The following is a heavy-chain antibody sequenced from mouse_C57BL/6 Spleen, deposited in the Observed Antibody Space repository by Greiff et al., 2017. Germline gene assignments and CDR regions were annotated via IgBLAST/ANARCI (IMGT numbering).Heavy chain of an antibody. V-gene: IGHV1-15*01. Sequence: VNLVESGAELVRPGASVTLSCKASGYTFTDYEMHWVKQTPVHGLEWIGAIDPETGGTAYNQKFKGKAILTADKSSSTAYMELRSLTSEDSAVYYCPLGFAYWGQGTLVTVSA. J-gene: IGHJ3*01. CDR2: IDPETGGT. CDR1: GYTFTDYE. CDR3: PLGFAY.